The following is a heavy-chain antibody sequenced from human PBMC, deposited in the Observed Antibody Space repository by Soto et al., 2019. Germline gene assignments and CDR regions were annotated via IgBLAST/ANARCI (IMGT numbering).Heavy chain of an antibody. CDR3: ARDYYGSGSSDY. V-gene: IGHV4-34*01. D-gene: IGHD3-10*01. J-gene: IGHJ4*02. Sequence: QVQLQQWGAGLLKPSETLSLTCAVYGGSFSGYYWSWIRQPPGKGLEWIGEINHSGSTNYNPSLKSRVTTSVDSCKNQFSLKLSSVTAADTDVYYCARDYYGSGSSDYCGQGTLVTVFS. CDR1: GGSFSGYY. CDR2: INHSGST.